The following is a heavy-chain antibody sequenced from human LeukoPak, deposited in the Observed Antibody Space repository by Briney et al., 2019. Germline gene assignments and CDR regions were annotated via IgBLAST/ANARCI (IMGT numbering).Heavy chain of an antibody. CDR1: GYTFTSYD. CDR2: MNPNSGNT. CDR3: ARYYYDSSGYPYRDAFDI. D-gene: IGHD3-22*01. Sequence: ASVKVSCEASGYTFTSYDINWVRQATGQGLEWMGWMNPNSGNTGYAQKFQGRVTMTRNTSISTAYMELSSLRSEDTAVYYCARYYYDSSGYPYRDAFDIWGQGTMVTVSS. J-gene: IGHJ3*02. V-gene: IGHV1-8*01.